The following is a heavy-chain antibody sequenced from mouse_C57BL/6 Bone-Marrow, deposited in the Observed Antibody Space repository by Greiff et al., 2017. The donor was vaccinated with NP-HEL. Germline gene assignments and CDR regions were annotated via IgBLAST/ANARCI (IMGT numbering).Heavy chain of an antibody. CDR2: ISYDGSN. Sequence: EVKLLESGPGLVKPSQSLSLTCSVTGYSITSGYYWNWIRQFPGNKLEWMGYISYDGSNNYNPSLKNRISITRDTSKNQFFLKLNSVTTEDTATYYCARERYYGSSLAYWGQGTLVTVSA. CDR3: ARERYYGSSLAY. J-gene: IGHJ3*01. D-gene: IGHD1-1*01. CDR1: GYSITSGYY. V-gene: IGHV3-6*01.